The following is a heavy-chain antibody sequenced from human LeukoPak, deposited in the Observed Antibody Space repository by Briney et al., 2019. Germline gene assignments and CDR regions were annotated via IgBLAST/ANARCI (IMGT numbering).Heavy chain of an antibody. D-gene: IGHD3-10*01. CDR2: ISSSDST. J-gene: IGHJ6*03. Sequence: GGSLRLSCAASGFTFSAYAMNWVRQAPGKGLEWVSYISSSDSTDYADSVKGRFTISRDNAKNSLYLQMNSLRAEDTAVYYSARVRITMVRGVTPPDSYYYMDVWGKGTTVTVSS. CDR1: GFTFSAYA. V-gene: IGHV3-48*01. CDR3: ARVRITMVRGVTPPDSYYYMDV.